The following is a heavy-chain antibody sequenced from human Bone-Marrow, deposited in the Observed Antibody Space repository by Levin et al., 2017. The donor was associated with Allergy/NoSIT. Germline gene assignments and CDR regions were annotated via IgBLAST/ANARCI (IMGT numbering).Heavy chain of an antibody. CDR2: IIPIFGTA. D-gene: IGHD3-3*01. CDR1: GGTFSSYA. Sequence: EASVKVSCKASGGTFSSYAISWVRQAPGQGLEWMGGIIPIFGTANYAQKFQGRVTITADKSTSTAYMELSSLRSEDTAVYYCARVQKSRFLDPRHGFDPWGQGTLVTVSS. J-gene: IGHJ5*02. V-gene: IGHV1-69*06. CDR3: ARVQKSRFLDPRHGFDP.